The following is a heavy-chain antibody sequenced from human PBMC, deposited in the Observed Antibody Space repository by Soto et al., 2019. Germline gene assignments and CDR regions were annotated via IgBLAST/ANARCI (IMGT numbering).Heavy chain of an antibody. Sequence: EVQLVESGGGLVQPGGSLRLSCVASGFTFSSYAMHWVRQAPGKGLEYVSAISFNGGSTYYANSVKGRFTISRDNAKNMLYLQMGSLRAEAMAVYYCVRVRYIARSHPDSWGLGTLVIVSS. J-gene: IGHJ1*01. CDR2: ISFNGGST. D-gene: IGHD5-12*01. CDR1: GFTFSSYA. V-gene: IGHV3-64*01. CDR3: VRVRYIARSHPDS.